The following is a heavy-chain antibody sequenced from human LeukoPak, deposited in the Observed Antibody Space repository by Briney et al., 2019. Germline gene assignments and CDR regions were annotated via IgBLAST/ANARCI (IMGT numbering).Heavy chain of an antibody. CDR3: ASSRGDYAPFDY. D-gene: IGHD2-21*02. CDR1: GGSISSGGYY. CDR2: IYYSGST. V-gene: IGHV4-31*03. J-gene: IGHJ4*02. Sequence: SQTLSLTCTVSGGSISSGGYYWSWIRQHPGKGLEWIGYIYYSGSTYYNPSLKSRVTISVDTAKNQFSLKLSSVTAADTAVYYCASSRGDYAPFDYWGQGTLVTVSS.